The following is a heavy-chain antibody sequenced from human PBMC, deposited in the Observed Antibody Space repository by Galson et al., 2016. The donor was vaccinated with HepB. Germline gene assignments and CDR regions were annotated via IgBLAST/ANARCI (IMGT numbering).Heavy chain of an antibody. V-gene: IGHV3-11*05. J-gene: IGHJ3*02. D-gene: IGHD3-22*01. CDR1: GFNFRDHY. Sequence: LRLSCAATGFNFRDHYMNWVRQAPGKGPEWVSYVSSSSSYTNYADSVKGRFTISRDNAQNSLDLQMNSLRAEDTAVYYCARDPQLTYYYDSSGSHAFDIWGQGTMVTVSS. CDR3: ARDPQLTYYYDSSGSHAFDI. CDR2: VSSSSSYT.